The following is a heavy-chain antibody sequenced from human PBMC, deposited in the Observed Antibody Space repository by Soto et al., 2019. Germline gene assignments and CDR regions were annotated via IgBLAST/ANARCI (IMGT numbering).Heavy chain of an antibody. J-gene: IGHJ6*02. Sequence: QVQLVESGGGVVQPGRSLRLSCAASGFTFSSYAMHWVRQAPGKGLEWVAVISYDGSNKYYADSVKGRFTISRDNSKNTLYLQMNSLRAEDTAVYYCASRGPSIPHIVVPAANYGMDVWGQGTTVTVPS. CDR3: ASRGPSIPHIVVPAANYGMDV. CDR1: GFTFSSYA. V-gene: IGHV3-30-3*01. D-gene: IGHD2-2*01. CDR2: ISYDGSNK.